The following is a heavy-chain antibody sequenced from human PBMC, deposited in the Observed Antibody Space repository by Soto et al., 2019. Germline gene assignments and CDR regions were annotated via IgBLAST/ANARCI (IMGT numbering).Heavy chain of an antibody. CDR3: ARGPRGGKVPYYYFDY. D-gene: IGHD2-15*01. V-gene: IGHV3-30-3*01. CDR1: GFTFSSYA. J-gene: IGHJ4*02. Sequence: VQLVESGGGVVQPGRSLRLSCAASGFTFSSYAMHWVRQAPGKGLEWVAVISYDGSNKYYADSVKGRFTISRDNSKNTLYLQMNSLRAEDTAVYYCARGPRGGKVPYYYFDYWGQGTLVTVSS. CDR2: ISYDGSNK.